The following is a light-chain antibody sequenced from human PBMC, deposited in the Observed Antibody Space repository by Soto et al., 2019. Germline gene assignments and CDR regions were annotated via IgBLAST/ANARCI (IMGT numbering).Light chain of an antibody. Sequence: EIVMTQSPATLSVSPGQRATLSCRSRQSFSSNLAWYQKKPGQAPRLLIYGASTRATGIPARSSGSGSGTEFTLTIRSLQSEDFAVYACQQYNSWPYTFGQGTKLEIK. CDR1: QSFSSN. CDR2: GAS. V-gene: IGKV3-15*01. J-gene: IGKJ2*01. CDR3: QQYNSWPYT.